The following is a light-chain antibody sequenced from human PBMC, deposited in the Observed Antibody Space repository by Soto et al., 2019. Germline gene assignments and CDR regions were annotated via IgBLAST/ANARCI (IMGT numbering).Light chain of an antibody. CDR3: QQLNSYPRT. V-gene: IGKV1-9*01. J-gene: IGKJ3*01. Sequence: DIQLTQSPSFLSASVGDRVTITCRASQGISSHLAWYQQKPGKAPKLLIYAASTLQSGVPSRLSGSGSGTEFTLTISSLQPEDFATYYCQQLNSYPRTFGPGTKVDIK. CDR1: QGISSH. CDR2: AAS.